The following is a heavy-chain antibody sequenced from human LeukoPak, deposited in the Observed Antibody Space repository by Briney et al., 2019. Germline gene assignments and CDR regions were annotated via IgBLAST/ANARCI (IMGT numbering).Heavy chain of an antibody. J-gene: IGHJ4*02. CDR3: ARVRSYGSYYFDY. CDR2: LSSSSSYT. Sequence: PGWSLRLSCASSGFTFSDYYMSWIRQAPGKGLEWVSYLSSSSSYTNYADSVKGRFTISRDNAKNSLYLQMNSLRAEDTAVYYCARVRSYGSYYFDYWGQGTLVTVSS. CDR1: GFTFSDYY. D-gene: IGHD5-18*01. V-gene: IGHV3-11*06.